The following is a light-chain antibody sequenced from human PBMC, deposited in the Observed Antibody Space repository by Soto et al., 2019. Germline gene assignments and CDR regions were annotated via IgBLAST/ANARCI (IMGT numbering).Light chain of an antibody. CDR1: SSDVGGYNY. V-gene: IGLV2-14*01. J-gene: IGLJ1*01. CDR2: DVS. CDR3: SSYTGSSTYV. Sequence: QSALTQPASVSGSPGQSITISCTGTSSDVGGYNYVSWYQQYPGKAPKLMIYDVSNRPSGVSNRFSGSKSGNTASLTISGLQAEDESDYYCSSYTGSSTYVFGTATKVTVL.